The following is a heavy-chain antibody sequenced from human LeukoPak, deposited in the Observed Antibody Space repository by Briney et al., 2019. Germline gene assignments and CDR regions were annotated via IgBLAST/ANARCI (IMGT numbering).Heavy chain of an antibody. CDR3: ARGLGYCTTTSCYSVPFDI. V-gene: IGHV1-18*04. CDR2: IGAYNGNT. Sequence: ASVKVSCKASGYTFTGYYMHWVRQAPGQGLEWMGWIGAYNGNTNYAQKFQGRVTMTTDTSATTAYMELRSLRSDDTAVYYCARGLGYCTTTSCYSVPFDIWGQGTMVTVSS. CDR1: GYTFTGYY. J-gene: IGHJ3*02. D-gene: IGHD2-2*01.